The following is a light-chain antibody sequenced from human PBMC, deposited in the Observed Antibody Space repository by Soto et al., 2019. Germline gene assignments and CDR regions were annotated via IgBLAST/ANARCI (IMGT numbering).Light chain of an antibody. CDR1: QDISNY. CDR2: DAS. Sequence: DIQMTQSPSSLSASVGDRVTITCQASQDISNYLNWYQQKPGKAPKLLIYDASNLETGVTSRVSGSGSGTDFTFTISSLQPEDIATYYCQQYDNLLITFGQGTRLEIK. V-gene: IGKV1-33*01. CDR3: QQYDNLLIT. J-gene: IGKJ5*01.